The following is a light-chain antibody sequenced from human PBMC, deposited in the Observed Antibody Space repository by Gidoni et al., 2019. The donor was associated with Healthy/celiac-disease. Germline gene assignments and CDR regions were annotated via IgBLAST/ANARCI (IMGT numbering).Light chain of an antibody. V-gene: IGLV3-21*02. Sequence: SSVLTHPPSVSVAPGHPARITCGGNNIGSKSVHCYQQKPGQAPVLVVYDDSDRPSGIPERFSGSNSGNTATLTISRVEAGDEADYYCQVWDSSSDHLAVFGGGTQLTVL. CDR2: DDS. CDR1: NIGSKS. J-gene: IGLJ7*01. CDR3: QVWDSSSDHLAV.